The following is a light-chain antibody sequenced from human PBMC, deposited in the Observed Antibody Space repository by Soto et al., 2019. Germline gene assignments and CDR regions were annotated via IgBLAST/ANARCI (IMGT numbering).Light chain of an antibody. Sequence: DIRMTQSPSSLSASVGDRVTITCQASQDISNYLNWYQQKPGKAPKLLIYDASNLETGVPSRFSGSGSGTDFTFTISSLQPEDIATYYCQQYDNLPGFGQGTKLEIK. V-gene: IGKV1-33*01. CDR3: QQYDNLPG. CDR1: QDISNY. CDR2: DAS. J-gene: IGKJ2*01.